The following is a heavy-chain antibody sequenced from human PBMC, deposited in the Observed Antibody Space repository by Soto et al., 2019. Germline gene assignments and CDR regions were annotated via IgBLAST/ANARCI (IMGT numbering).Heavy chain of an antibody. V-gene: IGHV1-69*13. J-gene: IGHJ4*02. CDR3: AKVKYDSSGYYRNFDY. CDR2: TIPRFGTA. CDR1: GGTFSSYA. Sequence: GASVKVSCKASGGTFSSYAISWVRQAPGQGLEWVGGTIPRFGTANYAQKFQGRVTITADESTSTAYMELSSLRSEDTAMYYCAKVKYDSSGYYRNFDYWGQGALVTVSS. D-gene: IGHD3-22*01.